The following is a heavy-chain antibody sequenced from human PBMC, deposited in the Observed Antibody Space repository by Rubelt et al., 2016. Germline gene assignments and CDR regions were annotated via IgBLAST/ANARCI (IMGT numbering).Heavy chain of an antibody. V-gene: IGHV1-69*13. Sequence: QVQLVQSGAEVKKPGASVKVSCKASGYTFTSYGISWVRQAPGQGLEWMGGIIPIFGTANYAQKFEGIVTITADESPSTAYMGLSSRRSEDTAVYYCAREQQLVGGWFDPWGQGTLVTVSS. CDR3: AREQQLVGGWFDP. J-gene: IGHJ5*02. D-gene: IGHD6-13*01. CDR1: GYTFTSYG. CDR2: IIPIFGTA.